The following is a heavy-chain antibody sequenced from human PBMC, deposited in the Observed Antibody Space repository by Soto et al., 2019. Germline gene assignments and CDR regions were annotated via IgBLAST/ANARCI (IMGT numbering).Heavy chain of an antibody. Sequence: QVQLQESGPGLVKPSETLSLTCNVSGGSISSYYWSWLRQPPGKGLEWIGYMFYTGGTDYNPSLKSRVTISIDTSKNPVSLELDSVTAADTAVYYCATRTSVTTWVAFAVWGQGTLVTVSS. CDR3: ATRTSVTTWVAFAV. J-gene: IGHJ3*01. V-gene: IGHV4-59*01. CDR2: MFYTGGT. D-gene: IGHD4-17*01. CDR1: GGSISSYY.